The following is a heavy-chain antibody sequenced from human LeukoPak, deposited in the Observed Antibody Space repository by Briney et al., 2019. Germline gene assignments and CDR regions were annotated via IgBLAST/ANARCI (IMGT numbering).Heavy chain of an antibody. CDR2: IYYSGST. V-gene: IGHV4-31*03. D-gene: IGHD4-17*01. CDR1: GGSISSGGYY. J-gene: IGHJ4*02. Sequence: SETLSLTCTVSGGSISSGGYYWSWIRQHPGKGLEWIGYIYYSGSTYYNPSLKSRVTISVGTSKNQFSLKLSSVTAADTAVYYCARGEQGDYTDYWGQGTLVTVSS. CDR3: ARGEQGDYTDY.